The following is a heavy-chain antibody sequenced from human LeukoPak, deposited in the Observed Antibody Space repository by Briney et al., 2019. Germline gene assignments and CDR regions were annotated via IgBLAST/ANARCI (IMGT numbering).Heavy chain of an antibody. J-gene: IGHJ5*02. D-gene: IGHD6-13*01. V-gene: IGHV1-69*01. CDR1: GGTFSSYA. Sequence: ASVNVSCTASGGTFSSYAITWVRQAPGQGLEWMGRIIPIFATANYAQNFQGRLTITADESTSTAYMELSSLTSEDTAVYYCARESHYSSSWVSWFDPWGQGTLVTVSS. CDR3: ARESHYSSSWVSWFDP. CDR2: IIPIFATA.